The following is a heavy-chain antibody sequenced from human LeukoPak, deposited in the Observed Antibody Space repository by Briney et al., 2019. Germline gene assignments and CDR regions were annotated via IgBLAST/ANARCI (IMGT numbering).Heavy chain of an antibody. J-gene: IGHJ4*02. CDR2: LIPNFGTA. CDR1: GGTFSSYA. Sequence: AASVKVSCKASGGTFSSYAITWVRQAPGQGLEWMGGLIPNFGTARGAQKFQGRVTITADESTDTAYMELSSLRSEDTAVYYCARVRVSGVDFGDYDEVYWGQGTLVTVSS. CDR3: ARVRVSGVDFGDYDEVY. D-gene: IGHD4-17*01. V-gene: IGHV1-69*13.